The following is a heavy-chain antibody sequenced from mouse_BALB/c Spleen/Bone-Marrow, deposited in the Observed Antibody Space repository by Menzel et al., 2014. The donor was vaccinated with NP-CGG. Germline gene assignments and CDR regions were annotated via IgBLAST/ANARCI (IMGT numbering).Heavy chain of an antibody. V-gene: IGHV1S81*02. CDR1: GYTFTSYW. J-gene: IGHJ2*01. CDR3: ARRTTTVVATDY. CDR2: INPSNGRT. Sequence: VQLAESGAELVKPGASVKLSCKASGYTFTSYWMHWVKQRPGQGLEWIGEINPSNGRTNYNEKFKSKATLTVDKSSSTAYMQLSSLTSEDSAVYYCARRTTTVVATDYWGQGTTLTVSS. D-gene: IGHD1-1*01.